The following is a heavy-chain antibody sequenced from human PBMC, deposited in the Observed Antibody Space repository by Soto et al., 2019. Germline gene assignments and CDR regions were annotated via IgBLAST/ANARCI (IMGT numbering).Heavy chain of an antibody. CDR3: ARPIITAARKDSFDI. Sequence: GESLKISCKGSGYSFTSYWLGWVRQMPGKGLEWMGIIYPGDSDTRYSPSFQGQVTISADKSISTAYLQWSSLKASDTAMYYCARPIITAARKDSFDIRGKGTMVTGS. CDR2: IYPGDSDT. J-gene: IGHJ3*02. V-gene: IGHV5-51*01. D-gene: IGHD6-13*01. CDR1: GYSFTSYW.